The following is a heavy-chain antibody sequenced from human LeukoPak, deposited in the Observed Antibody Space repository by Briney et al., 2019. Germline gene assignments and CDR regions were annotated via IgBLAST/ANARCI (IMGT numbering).Heavy chain of an antibody. J-gene: IGHJ3*02. CDR1: GFTFSSYE. Sequence: PGGSLRLSCAASGFTFSSYEMNCVRQAPGKGLEWVSYISSGGSTVHYADSVKGRFTISRDNAKNSLYLQMNSLRAEDTAVYYCARVIIVGATGIGGQGTMVTVSS. D-gene: IGHD1-26*01. V-gene: IGHV3-48*03. CDR2: ISSGGSTV. CDR3: ARVIIVGATGI.